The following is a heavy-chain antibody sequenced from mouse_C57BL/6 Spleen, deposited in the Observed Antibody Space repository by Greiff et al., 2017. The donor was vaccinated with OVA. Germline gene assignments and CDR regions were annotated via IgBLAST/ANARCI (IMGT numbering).Heavy chain of an antibody. CDR1: GYTFTSYG. D-gene: IGHD1-1*01. J-gene: IGHJ4*01. Sequence: QVQLKESGAELARPGASVKLSCKASGYTFTSYGISWVKQRTGQGLEWIGEIYPRSGNTYYNEKFKGKATLTADKSSSTAYMELRSLTSEDSAVYFCARKEGNYYGSSPWYAMDYWGQGTSVTVSS. CDR3: ARKEGNYYGSSPWYAMDY. V-gene: IGHV1-81*01. CDR2: IYPRSGNT.